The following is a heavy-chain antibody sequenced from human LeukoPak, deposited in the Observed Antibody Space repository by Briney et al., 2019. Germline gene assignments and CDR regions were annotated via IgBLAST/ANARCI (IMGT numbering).Heavy chain of an antibody. Sequence: GGSLRLSCAASGFTFSKYYMSWISQAPGKRLEWVSYISSSGSTIYYADSVKGRFTISRDNAKNSLYLQMNSLRAEDTAVYYCARSSSGSYLNADYWGQGTLVTVSS. D-gene: IGHD1-26*01. CDR2: ISSSGSTI. J-gene: IGHJ4*02. V-gene: IGHV3-11*04. CDR3: ARSSSGSYLNADY. CDR1: GFTFSKYY.